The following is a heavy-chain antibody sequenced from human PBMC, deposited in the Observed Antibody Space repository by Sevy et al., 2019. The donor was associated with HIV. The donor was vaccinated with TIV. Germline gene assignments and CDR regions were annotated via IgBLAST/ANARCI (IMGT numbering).Heavy chain of an antibody. D-gene: IGHD3-10*01. CDR2: INWNGGST. CDR1: GFTFDDYG. Sequence: GGSLRLSCAASGFTFDDYGMSWVRQAPGKGLEWVSGINWNGGSTGYADSVKGRFTISRDNAKNSLYLQMNSLRAEDTALYYCARGAFAGSGSYYTHYFDYWGPGTLVTVSS. CDR3: ARGAFAGSGSYYTHYFDY. J-gene: IGHJ4*02. V-gene: IGHV3-20*04.